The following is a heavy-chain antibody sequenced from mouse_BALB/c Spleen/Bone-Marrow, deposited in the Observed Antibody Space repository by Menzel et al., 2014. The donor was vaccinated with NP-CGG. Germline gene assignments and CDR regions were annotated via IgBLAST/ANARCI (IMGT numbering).Heavy chain of an antibody. J-gene: IGHJ3*01. CDR2: ISSGSSSI. V-gene: IGHV5-17*02. Sequence: EVTLVESGGGVVQPGGSRKLSCAASGFTFSSFGMHWARQAPEKGLEWVAYISSGSSSIHYADTVKCRFTISRDNPKNTRFLQKTSLRSEDTAIYYCARSSNYYGSSPSAYWDQGTQVTVSA. D-gene: IGHD1-1*01. CDR1: GFTFSSFG. CDR3: ARSSNYYGSSPSAY.